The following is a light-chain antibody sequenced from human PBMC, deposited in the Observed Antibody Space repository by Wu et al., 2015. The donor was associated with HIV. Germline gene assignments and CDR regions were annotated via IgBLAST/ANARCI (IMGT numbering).Light chain of an antibody. V-gene: IGKV1-5*03. CDR2: KAS. CDR3: QQYNSSVT. CDR1: QNINNW. J-gene: IGKJ1*01. Sequence: DIQMTQSPSLLSASVGDRVTITCRASQNINNWLAWYQQKPGKAPNLLIYKASSLESGVPSRFSGSRSGTEFTLTISSLQPDDFATYYCQQYNSSVTFGQGTKVEIK.